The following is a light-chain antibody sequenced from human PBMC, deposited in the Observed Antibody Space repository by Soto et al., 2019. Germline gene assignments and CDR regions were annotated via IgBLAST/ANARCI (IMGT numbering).Light chain of an antibody. CDR2: KAS. Sequence: DIPMTQSPSTLSASVGDRVTITCRASQSISSWLAWYQQKPGKAPKLLIYKASSLESGVPTRFSGSGSGTEFTLTISSLQPDDFATYYCQQYNSPTWTLGQGTKVEIK. CDR3: QQYNSPTWT. V-gene: IGKV1-5*03. J-gene: IGKJ1*01. CDR1: QSISSW.